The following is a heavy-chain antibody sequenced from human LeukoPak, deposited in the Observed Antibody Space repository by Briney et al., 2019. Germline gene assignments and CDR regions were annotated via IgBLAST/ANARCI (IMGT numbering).Heavy chain of an antibody. D-gene: IGHD1-26*01. CDR1: GGSINNYY. CDR3: ARAGTVVGADFDY. CDR2: IYYSGTT. Sequence: SETLSLTCTVSGGSINNYYWTWIRQPPGKGLEWIGHIYYSGTTNYNPSLKSRVTMPIDTSKNQFSLKLESVTAADTAAYYCARAGTVVGADFDYWGQGTLVSVSS. V-gene: IGHV4-59*01. J-gene: IGHJ4*02.